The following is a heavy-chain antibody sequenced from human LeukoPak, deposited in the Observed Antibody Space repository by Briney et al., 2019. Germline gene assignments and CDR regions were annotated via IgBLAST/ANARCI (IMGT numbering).Heavy chain of an antibody. J-gene: IGHJ3*02. CDR1: GFTFSSYG. D-gene: IGHD4-11*01. CDR3: AKDAATVTTSGAFDI. V-gene: IGHV3-30*02. Sequence: GGSLRLSCAASGFTFSSYGMHWVRQAPGKGLEWVAFIRYDGSNKYYADSVKGRFTISRDNSKNTLYLQMNSLRAEDTAVYYCAKDAATVTTSGAFDIWGQGTMVTVSS. CDR2: IRYDGSNK.